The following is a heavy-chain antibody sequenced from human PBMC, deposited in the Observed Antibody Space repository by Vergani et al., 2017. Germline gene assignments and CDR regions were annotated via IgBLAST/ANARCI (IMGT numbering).Heavy chain of an antibody. J-gene: IGHJ5*02. CDR1: GVSIRSSNYY. V-gene: IGHV4-39*01. CDR3: ARHSTVEWLVKLGWIDP. Sequence: QLQLQESGPGLVKPSATLSLTCSVSGVSIRSSNYYWGWIRQPPGKGLEWIASIYYSVSTYYNPSLKSRVTISVDTSKNQFSLKLSSVTAADTAVYFCARHSTVEWLVKLGWIDPWGQGILVTVSS. D-gene: IGHD6-19*01. CDR2: IYYSVST.